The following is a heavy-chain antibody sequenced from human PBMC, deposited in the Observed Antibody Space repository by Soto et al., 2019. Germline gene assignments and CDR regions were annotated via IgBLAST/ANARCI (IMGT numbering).Heavy chain of an antibody. CDR3: ARDPLQENWNYFDEYYFDY. V-gene: IGHV3-30-3*01. J-gene: IGHJ4*02. CDR1: GFTFSSYA. CDR2: ISYDGSNK. Sequence: GGSLRLSCAASGFTFSSYAMHWVRQAPGKGLEWVAVISYDGSNKYYADSVKGRFTISRDNSKNTLYLQMNSLRAEDTAVYYCARDPLQENWNYFDEYYFDYWGQGTLVTVSS. D-gene: IGHD1-7*01.